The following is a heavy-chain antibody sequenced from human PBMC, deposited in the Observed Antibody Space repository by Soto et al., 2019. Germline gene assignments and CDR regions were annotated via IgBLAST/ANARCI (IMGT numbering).Heavy chain of an antibody. Sequence: EVQLVESGGGLVQPGRSLRLSCAASGFTFDDYAMHWVLQAPGKGLEWVSGISWNSGSRGYADSVKGRFTISRDNAKNSLYLQMNSLRAEDTALYYCAKAPSIAVAVTTFDYWGQGTLVTVSS. CDR2: ISWNSGSR. D-gene: IGHD6-19*01. CDR1: GFTFDDYA. J-gene: IGHJ4*02. V-gene: IGHV3-9*01. CDR3: AKAPSIAVAVTTFDY.